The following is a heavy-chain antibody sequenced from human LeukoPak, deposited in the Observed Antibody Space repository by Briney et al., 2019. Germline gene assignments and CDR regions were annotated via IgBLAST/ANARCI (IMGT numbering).Heavy chain of an antibody. D-gene: IGHD6-19*01. CDR1: GFTFSSHG. CDR2: ISGSGGST. V-gene: IGHV3-23*01. J-gene: IGHJ4*02. CDR3: ARVPGVSGWWGPVDY. Sequence: GGTLRLSCAASGFTFSSHGMSWVRQAPGKGLEWVSSISGSGGSTYYADSVKGRFTISRDNSKNTLYLQMNSLRAEDTAVYYCARVPGVSGWWGPVDYWGQGTLVTVSS.